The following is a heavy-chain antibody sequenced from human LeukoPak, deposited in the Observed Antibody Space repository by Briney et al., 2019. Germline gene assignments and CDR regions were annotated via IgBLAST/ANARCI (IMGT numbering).Heavy chain of an antibody. CDR1: GGSISSYY. V-gene: IGHV4-4*07. CDR2: IYTSGRT. CDR3: ARSLAGYYGSGSSYKWDYFDY. Sequence: SETLSLTCTVSGGSISSYYWSWIRQPAGKGLEWIGRIYTSGRTNYYPSLKSRVTMSVDTSKNQFSLKLSSVTAADTAVYYCARSLAGYYGSGSSYKWDYFDYWGQGTLVTVSS. J-gene: IGHJ4*02. D-gene: IGHD3-10*01.